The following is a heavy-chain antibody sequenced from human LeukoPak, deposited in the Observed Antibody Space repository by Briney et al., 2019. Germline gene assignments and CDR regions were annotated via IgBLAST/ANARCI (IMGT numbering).Heavy chain of an antibody. CDR2: ISGSGVT. V-gene: IGHV3-23*01. J-gene: IGHJ4*02. Sequence: GGSLRLSCAASGFTFDDYAMHWVRQAPGKGLEWVSGISGSGVTDYADSVKGRFTISRDNSKNTLYLQMNSLRAEDTAVYYCAKDLNWGGRWGQRTLVTVSS. CDR1: GFTFDDYA. CDR3: AKDLNWGGR. D-gene: IGHD7-27*01.